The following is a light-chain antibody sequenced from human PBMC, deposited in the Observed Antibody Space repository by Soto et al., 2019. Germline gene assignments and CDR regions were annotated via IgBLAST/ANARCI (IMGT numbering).Light chain of an antibody. CDR2: TAS. CDR1: QGVGTW. J-gene: IGKJ4*01. Sequence: DIQMTQSPSSVSASVGDRVTITCRASQGVGTWLAWFQQKPGEAPRLLIYTASTLHSGVPSRFSGSGSGTDFTRTITSLQPEDVATYYCQQGDSFPLTFGGGTKVEIK. CDR3: QQGDSFPLT. V-gene: IGKV1-12*01.